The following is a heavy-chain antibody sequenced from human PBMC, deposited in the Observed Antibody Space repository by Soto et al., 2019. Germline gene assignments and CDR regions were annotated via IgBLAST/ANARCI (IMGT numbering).Heavy chain of an antibody. CDR3: ARERVRIAARPYGRGFDY. V-gene: IGHV4-4*07. D-gene: IGHD6-6*01. J-gene: IGHJ4*02. Sequence: SETLSLTCTVSGGSISSYYWSWIRQPAGKGLEWIGRIYTSGGTNYNPSLKSRVTMSVDTSKNQFSLKLSSVTAADTEEYYCARERVRIAARPYGRGFDYWGQGTLVTVSS. CDR2: IYTSGGT. CDR1: GGSISSYY.